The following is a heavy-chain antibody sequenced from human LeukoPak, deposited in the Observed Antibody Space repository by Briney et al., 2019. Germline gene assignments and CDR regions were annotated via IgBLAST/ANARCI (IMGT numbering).Heavy chain of an antibody. CDR2: ISGGGGST. Sequence: PGGSLRLSCAASGYTFSCFAMSWVRQAPGKGLEWVSTISGGGGSTYYADSVKGRFTISRDNSKNTVHLQMNRLRAEDTAIYYCAKDMKVRGIMSIDYWGQGTLVTVSS. D-gene: IGHD3-10*01. CDR1: GYTFSCFA. J-gene: IGHJ4*02. CDR3: AKDMKVRGIMSIDY. V-gene: IGHV3-23*01.